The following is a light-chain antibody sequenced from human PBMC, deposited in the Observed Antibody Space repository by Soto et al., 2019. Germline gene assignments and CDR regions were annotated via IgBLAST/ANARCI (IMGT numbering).Light chain of an antibody. CDR1: RDISNY. Sequence: DIHLTQSPSSLSASLLDRFSITCRASRDISNYLAWYQQKPGQVPRLLISGASTLHSGVPSRFSGSGSGTDFTLTITSLQPEDIATYFCQKYDTAPLTFGRGTKVDIK. J-gene: IGKJ4*01. V-gene: IGKV1-27*01. CDR2: GAS. CDR3: QKYDTAPLT.